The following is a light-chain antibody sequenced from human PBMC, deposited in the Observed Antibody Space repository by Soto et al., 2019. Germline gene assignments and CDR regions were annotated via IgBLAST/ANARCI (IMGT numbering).Light chain of an antibody. Sequence: DIQMTPSPSTLSASVGDRVTITCRASQSISSWLAWYQQKPGKAPNLLIYDASSLESGVPSRFSGSGCGTEFTLTISSLQPDDFATYYCQQYNSYSPWTFGQGTKVEIK. CDR1: QSISSW. CDR2: DAS. V-gene: IGKV1-5*01. CDR3: QQYNSYSPWT. J-gene: IGKJ1*01.